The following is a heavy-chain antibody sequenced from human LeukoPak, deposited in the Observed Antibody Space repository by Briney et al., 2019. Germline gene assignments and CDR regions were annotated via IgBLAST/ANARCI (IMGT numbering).Heavy chain of an antibody. J-gene: IGHJ4*02. CDR2: ISGSGGST. V-gene: IGHV3-23*01. Sequence: GGSLRLSCAASGFTFSSYAMSWVRQAPGKGLEWVSAISGSGGSTYYADSVKGRFTISRDNSKNTLYLQMNSLRAEDTAVYYCAKDLGVWFGELIFPFDYWGQGTLVTVSS. CDR3: AKDLGVWFGELIFPFDY. CDR1: GFTFSSYA. D-gene: IGHD3-10*01.